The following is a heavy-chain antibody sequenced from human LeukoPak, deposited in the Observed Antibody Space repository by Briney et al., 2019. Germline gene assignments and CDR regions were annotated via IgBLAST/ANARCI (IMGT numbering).Heavy chain of an antibody. CDR2: IIPIFGTA. CDR3: ARDPQAPYYDFWSGHSDAFDI. J-gene: IGHJ3*02. D-gene: IGHD3-3*01. V-gene: IGHV1-69*05. Sequence: SVKVSCKASGGTFSSYAISWVRQAPGQGLEWMGRIIPIFGTANYAQKFQGRVTITTDESTSTAYMELSSLRSEDTAVYYCARDPQAPYYDFWSGHSDAFDIWGQGTMVTASS. CDR1: GGTFSSYA.